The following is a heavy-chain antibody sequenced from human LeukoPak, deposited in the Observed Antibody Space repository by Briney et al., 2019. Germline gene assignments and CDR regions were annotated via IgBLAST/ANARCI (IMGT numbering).Heavy chain of an antibody. CDR3: ARDFGYL. Sequence: GGSLTLSCAPSGSTVSNYKMNWGRQAPGKGLEWVSYISSSGSIIYYSDSVKGRFTISRDNAKNSLYLQMNSLRAEDTAVYYCARDFGYLWRERTVVTVSS. J-gene: IGHJ4*02. CDR1: GSTVSNYK. V-gene: IGHV3-48*03. CDR2: ISSSGSII. D-gene: IGHD3-10*01.